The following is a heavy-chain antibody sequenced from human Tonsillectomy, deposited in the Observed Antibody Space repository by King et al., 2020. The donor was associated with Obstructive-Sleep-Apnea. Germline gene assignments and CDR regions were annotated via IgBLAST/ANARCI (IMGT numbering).Heavy chain of an antibody. CDR2: ILNDGSNK. Sequence: QLVQSGGGVVQPGRSLRLSCAASGFTFSSYAMHWVRQAPGKGLVLVAVILNDGSNKYYADSVKGRFTISRDNSKNTLYLQINSLRAEDTAVYYCAREPIKGLGYYYGMDVWGQGTTVTVSS. CDR1: GFTFSSYA. J-gene: IGHJ6*02. D-gene: IGHD3-16*01. V-gene: IGHV3-30*04. CDR3: AREPIKGLGYYYGMDV.